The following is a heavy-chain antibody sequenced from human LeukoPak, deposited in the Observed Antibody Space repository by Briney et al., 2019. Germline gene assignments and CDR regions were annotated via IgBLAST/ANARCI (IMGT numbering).Heavy chain of an antibody. CDR1: GASISTSVYY. CDR3: ASGEGIAARPEYYFDY. V-gene: IGHV4-39*01. J-gene: IGHJ4*02. D-gene: IGHD6-6*01. Sequence: PSETLSLTCTVSGASISTSVYYWGWIRQPPGTGLEWIGSIHYSGSTYYNPSLKSRVTLSVDTSKNKFSLKLNSVTAADTAVYYCASGEGIAARPEYYFDYWGQGTLVTVSS. CDR2: IHYSGST.